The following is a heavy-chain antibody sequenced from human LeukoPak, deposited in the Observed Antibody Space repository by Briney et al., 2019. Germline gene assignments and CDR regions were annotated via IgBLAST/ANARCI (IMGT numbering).Heavy chain of an antibody. J-gene: IGHJ6*02. V-gene: IGHV3-48*01. CDR2: ISSSSSTI. D-gene: IGHD4-23*01. Sequence: PGGSLRLSCAASGFTFSSYSMNWVRQAPGKGLEWVSYISSSSSTIYYADSVKGRFTISRDNAKNSLYLQMNSLRAEDTAVYYCARETPIAPYIMAVWGQGTTVTVS. CDR3: ARETPIAPYIMAV. CDR1: GFTFSSYS.